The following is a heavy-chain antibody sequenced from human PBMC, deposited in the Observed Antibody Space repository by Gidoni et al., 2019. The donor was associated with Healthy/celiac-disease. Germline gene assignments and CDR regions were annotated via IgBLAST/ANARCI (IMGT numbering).Heavy chain of an antibody. CDR3: ARGAALPRLRRNWFDP. D-gene: IGHD4-17*01. J-gene: IGHJ5*02. CDR1: GGSFSGYY. CDR2: INHSGST. V-gene: IGHV4-34*01. Sequence: QVQLQQWGAGLLKPSETLSLTCAVYGGSFSGYYWSWIRQPPGKGLEWIGEINHSGSTNYNPSLKSRVTISVDTSKNQFSLKLSSVTAADTAVYYCARGAALPRLRRNWFDPWGQGTLVTVSS.